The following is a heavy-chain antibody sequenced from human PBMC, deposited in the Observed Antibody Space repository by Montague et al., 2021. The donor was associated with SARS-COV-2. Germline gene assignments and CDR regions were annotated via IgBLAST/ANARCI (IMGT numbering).Heavy chain of an antibody. CDR1: GFSRSTTGKC. J-gene: IGHJ6*02. CDR3: ARVGLGHYDAVDV. D-gene: IGHD1-26*01. CDR2: IDWDGEK. V-gene: IGHV2-70*13. Sequence: PALVKPTQTLTLTCDFSGFSRSTTGKCRSWIRQPPGKALEGLELIDWDGEKDYSTSLKTRLTISRDTSKDQVVLTMTKMDPGDTATYYCARVGLGHYDAVDVWGQGTTVTVSS.